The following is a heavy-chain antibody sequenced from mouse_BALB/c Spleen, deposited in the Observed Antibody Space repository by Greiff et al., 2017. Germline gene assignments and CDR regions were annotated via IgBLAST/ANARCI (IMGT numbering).Heavy chain of an antibody. V-gene: IGHV5-6-3*01. CDR2: INSNGGST. D-gene: IGHD2-4*01. J-gene: IGHJ4*01. Sequence: EVKLVESGGGLVKPGGSLKLSCAASGFTFSSYGMSWVRQTPDKRLELVATINSNGGSTYYPDSVKGRFTISRDNAKNTLYLQMSSLKSEDTAMYYCARDRGLRRYMDYWGQGTSVTVSS. CDR1: GFTFSSYG. CDR3: ARDRGLRRYMDY.